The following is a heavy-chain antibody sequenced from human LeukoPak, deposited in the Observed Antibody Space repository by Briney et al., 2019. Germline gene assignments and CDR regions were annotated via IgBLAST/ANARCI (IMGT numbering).Heavy chain of an antibody. CDR1: GGSISSGGYY. Sequence: SETLSLTCTVSGGSISSGGYYWSWIRQPPGKGLEWIGYIHHSGSTYYNPSLKSRVTISVDRSKNQFSLKLSSVTAADTAVYYCAREKYSSSSHDAFDIWGQGTMVTVSS. D-gene: IGHD6-6*01. CDR3: AREKYSSSSHDAFDI. V-gene: IGHV4-30-2*01. CDR2: IHHSGST. J-gene: IGHJ3*02.